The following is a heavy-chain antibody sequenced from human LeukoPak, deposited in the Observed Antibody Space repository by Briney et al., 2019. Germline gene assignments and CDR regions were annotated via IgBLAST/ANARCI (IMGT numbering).Heavy chain of an antibody. CDR1: GFTFSSHS. Sequence: GGSLRLSCAASGFTFSSHSMNWVRQAPGKGLEWVSSITGDSKYIYYADSVRGRFTISRDNAKNSLYLQMNSLRAEDTAVYYCARDFDYGDYWGQGTLVTVSS. CDR3: ARDFDYGDY. CDR2: ITGDSKYI. J-gene: IGHJ4*02. V-gene: IGHV3-21*01.